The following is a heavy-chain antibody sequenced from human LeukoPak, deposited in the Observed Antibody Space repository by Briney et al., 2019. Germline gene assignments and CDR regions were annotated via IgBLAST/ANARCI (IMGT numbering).Heavy chain of an antibody. D-gene: IGHD1-26*01. CDR2: IYPGDSDT. CDR1: GYRFTNYW. Sequence: GESLKISCKGSGYRFTNYWIGWVRQMPGKGLEWIGTIYPGDSDTRYSPSFQGQVTISADKSISTAYLQWSSLKASDTAMYYCARRGGAYYEGLDYWGQGTLVTVSS. J-gene: IGHJ4*02. CDR3: ARRGGAYYEGLDY. V-gene: IGHV5-51*01.